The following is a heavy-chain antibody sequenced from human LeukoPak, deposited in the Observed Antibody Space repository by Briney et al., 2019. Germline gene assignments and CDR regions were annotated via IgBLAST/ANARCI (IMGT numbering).Heavy chain of an antibody. V-gene: IGHV3-21*01. CDR1: GFTFSSYS. CDR2: ISSSSTYI. Sequence: GGSLRLSCAASGFTFSSYSMNWVRQAPGKGLEWVSSISSSSTYIYYADSVKGRFTISRDNAKNSLYLQMNSLRAEDTAVYYCARDRGLRFGELLSPFDPWGQGTLVTVSS. J-gene: IGHJ5*02. CDR3: ARDRGLRFGELLSPFDP. D-gene: IGHD3-10*01.